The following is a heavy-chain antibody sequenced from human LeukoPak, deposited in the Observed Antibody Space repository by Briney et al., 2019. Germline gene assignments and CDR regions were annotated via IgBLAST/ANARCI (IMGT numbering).Heavy chain of an antibody. CDR1: GLTFHDYA. D-gene: IGHD2-2*01. CDR2: INWNGDKT. Sequence: GGSLRLSCAASGLTFHDYAMHWVRQAPGKGLEWVSSINWNGDKTAYADSVKGRFTISRDNAEKSLYLEMKSLRAEDTALYYCAKGTYSSSWAAMDVWGQGTTVTVSS. J-gene: IGHJ6*02. V-gene: IGHV3-9*01. CDR3: AKGTYSSSWAAMDV.